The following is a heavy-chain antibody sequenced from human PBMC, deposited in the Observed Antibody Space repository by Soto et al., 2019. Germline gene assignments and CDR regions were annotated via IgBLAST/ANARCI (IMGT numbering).Heavy chain of an antibody. V-gene: IGHV3-23*01. J-gene: IGHJ4*02. CDR3: AKDPYYYDSSGYY. D-gene: IGHD3-22*01. CDR1: GLTLSGYW. CDR2: ISGSGGST. Sequence: GSLRLSCVASGLTLSGYWMHWVRQAPGKGLEWVSAISGSGGSTYYADSVKGRFTISRDNSKNTLYLQMNSLRAEDTAVYYCAKDPYYYDSSGYYWGQGTLVTVSS.